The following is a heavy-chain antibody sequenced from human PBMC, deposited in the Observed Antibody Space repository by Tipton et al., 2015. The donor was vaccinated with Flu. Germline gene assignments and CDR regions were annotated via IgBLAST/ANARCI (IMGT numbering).Heavy chain of an antibody. J-gene: IGHJ6*02. CDR3: ARDGHSYCGGDCPPNDYYYGMDV. V-gene: IGHV1-18*01. CDR1: GYTFTSYG. CDR2: ISAYNGNT. Sequence: QVQLVQSGAEVKKPGASVKVSCKASGYTFTSYGISWVRQAPGQGLEWMGWISAYNGNTNYAQKLQGRVTMTTDTSTSTAYMELRGLRSDDTAVYYCARDGHSYCGGDCPPNDYYYGMDVWGQGTTVTVSS. D-gene: IGHD2-21*02.